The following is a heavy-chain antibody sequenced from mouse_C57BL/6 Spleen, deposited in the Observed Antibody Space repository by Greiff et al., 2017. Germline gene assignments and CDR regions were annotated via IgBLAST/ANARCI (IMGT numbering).Heavy chain of an antibody. Sequence: VQLQESGPELVKPGASVKISCKASGYAFSSSWMNWVKQRPGKGLEWIGRIYPGDGDTNYNGKFKGKATLTADKSSSTAYMQLSSLTSEDSAVYFCARARDSYYAMDYWGQGTSVTVSS. CDR1: GYAFSSSW. V-gene: IGHV1-82*01. J-gene: IGHJ4*01. CDR2: IYPGDGDT. CDR3: ARARDSYYAMDY.